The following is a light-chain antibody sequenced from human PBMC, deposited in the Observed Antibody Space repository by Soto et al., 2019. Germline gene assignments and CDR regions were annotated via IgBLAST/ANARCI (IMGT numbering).Light chain of an antibody. Sequence: ALTQPRSVSGSPGQSVTISCTGTSSDVGAYNYVSWYQQHPGKAPKLMTYDVSKRPSGVPDRFSGSKSGNTASLTISGLQAEDEADYYCCSYADNYSYVFGTGTKVTVL. CDR3: CSYADNYSYV. V-gene: IGLV2-11*01. CDR2: DVS. CDR1: SSDVGAYNY. J-gene: IGLJ1*01.